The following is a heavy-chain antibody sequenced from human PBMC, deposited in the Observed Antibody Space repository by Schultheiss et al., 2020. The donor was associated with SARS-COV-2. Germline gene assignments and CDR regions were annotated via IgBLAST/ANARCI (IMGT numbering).Heavy chain of an antibody. V-gene: IGHV3-30*18. CDR3: AKDSGRNPYQYWYFDL. D-gene: IGHD1-14*01. CDR1: GFTFSSYG. Sequence: GESLKISCAASGFTFSSYGMHWVRQAPGKGLEWVAVISYDGSNKYYADSVKGRFTISRDTSKNTLYLQMNSLRAEDTAVYYCAKDSGRNPYQYWYFDLWGRGTLVTVSS. J-gene: IGHJ2*01. CDR2: ISYDGSNK.